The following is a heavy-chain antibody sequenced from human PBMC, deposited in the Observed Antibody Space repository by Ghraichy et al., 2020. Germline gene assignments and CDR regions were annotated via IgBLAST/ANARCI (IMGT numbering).Heavy chain of an antibody. V-gene: IGHV3-21*03. D-gene: IGHD6-19*01. CDR3: ARAPGIAVAGSGGIYYYYYYMDV. CDR2: LSSSSSYI. J-gene: IGHJ6*03. CDR1: GFTFSSYS. Sequence: GESLRLSCAASGFTFSSYSMNWVRQAPGKGLEWVSSLSSSSSYIYYADSVQGRFTISRDNAKNSLYLQMNRLRAEDTAVYYCARAPGIAVAGSGGIYYYYYYMDVWGKGTTVTVSS.